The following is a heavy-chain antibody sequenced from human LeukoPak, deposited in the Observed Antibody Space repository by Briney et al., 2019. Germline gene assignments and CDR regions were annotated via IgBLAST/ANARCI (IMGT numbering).Heavy chain of an antibody. Sequence: GGSLRLSCAASGFTFSSYSMNWVRQTPGKGLEWVSSISSSGSFIYYGDSVKGRFTISRDNAKNSLDLQMNSLRAEDTAMYYCVRGGDFGVVTDYWGQGTLVTVSS. J-gene: IGHJ4*02. D-gene: IGHD3-3*01. V-gene: IGHV3-21*01. CDR2: ISSSGSFI. CDR3: VRGGDFGVVTDY. CDR1: GFTFSSYS.